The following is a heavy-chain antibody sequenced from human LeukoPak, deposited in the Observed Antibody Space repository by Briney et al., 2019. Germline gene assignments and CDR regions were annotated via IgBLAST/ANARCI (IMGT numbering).Heavy chain of an antibody. Sequence: ASVKVSCKTSGYTFTSYYMHWMRQAPGQGLEWVGMINPNGGGTSSAQKFQGRVTMTRDTSTCTVYMDLSSLRSEDTAIYYCARRGGCISTSCNLDYWGQGTLVTVSS. V-gene: IGHV1-46*03. CDR1: GYTFTSYY. CDR3: ARRGGCISTSCNLDY. D-gene: IGHD2-2*01. J-gene: IGHJ4*02. CDR2: INPNGGGT.